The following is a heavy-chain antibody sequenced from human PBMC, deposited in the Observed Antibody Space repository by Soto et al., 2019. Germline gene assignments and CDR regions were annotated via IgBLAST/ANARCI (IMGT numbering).Heavy chain of an antibody. CDR2: ISANNGNT. CDR3: ARGPYRDYLNFNFFDY. D-gene: IGHD4-17*01. Sequence: QVQLVQSGAEVKKPGASVEVSCEASGYTFTDYAITWVRQAPGQGLEWMGWISANNGNTNYAQKFQGRVTMTTDTSSSTAYMELRSLRSDDTAVYYCARGPYRDYLNFNFFDYWGQGTLVTVSS. CDR1: GYTFTDYA. V-gene: IGHV1-18*01. J-gene: IGHJ4*02.